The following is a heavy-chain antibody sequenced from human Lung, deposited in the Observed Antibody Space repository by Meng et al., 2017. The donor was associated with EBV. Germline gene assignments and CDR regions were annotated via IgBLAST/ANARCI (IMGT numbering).Heavy chain of an antibody. D-gene: IGHD2-15*01. CDR2: IYYSGST. V-gene: IGHV4-30-4*01. J-gene: IGHJ4*02. CDR1: GGSISSGDYY. Sequence: QGRRQESGPVLVKPSQTLSLTCTVSGGSISSGDYYWSWIRQPPGKGLEWIGCIYYSGSTYYNPSLKSRVTISVDTSKNQFSLKLSSVTAADTAVYYCVREWCSGGSCYPDYWGQGTLVTVSS. CDR3: VREWCSGGSCYPDY.